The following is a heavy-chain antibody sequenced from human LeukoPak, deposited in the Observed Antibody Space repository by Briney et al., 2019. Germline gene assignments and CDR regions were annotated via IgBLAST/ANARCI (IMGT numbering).Heavy chain of an antibody. CDR3: ASLYSGSYDTGSFDYFNY. Sequence: SETLSLTCTVSGGSISSYYWSWIRQPPGKGLEWIGYMYYSGSTNYNPSLKSRVTISVDTSMNQFSLKLSSVTAADTAVYYCASLYSGSYDTGSFDYFNYWGQGTLVTVSS. CDR2: MYYSGST. CDR1: GGSISSYY. D-gene: IGHD1-26*01. V-gene: IGHV4-59*01. J-gene: IGHJ4*02.